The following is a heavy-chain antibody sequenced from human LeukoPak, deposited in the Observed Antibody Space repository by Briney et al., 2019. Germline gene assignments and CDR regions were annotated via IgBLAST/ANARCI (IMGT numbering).Heavy chain of an antibody. CDR1: GYSFTSYW. D-gene: IGHD6-13*01. J-gene: IGHJ4*02. CDR3: ARRTDDIAAAGTSFDY. CDR2: IYPGDSDT. Sequence: PGESLKISCKGSGYSFTSYWIGWVRQMPGKGLEWMGIIYPGDSDTRYSPSFQGQVTISADKSISTAYLQWSSLKASDTAMYYCARRTDDIAAAGTSFDYWGQGTLVTVSS. V-gene: IGHV5-51*01.